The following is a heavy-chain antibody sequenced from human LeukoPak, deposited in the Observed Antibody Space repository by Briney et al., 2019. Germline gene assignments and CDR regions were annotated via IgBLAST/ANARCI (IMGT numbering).Heavy chain of an antibody. V-gene: IGHV4-34*01. CDR3: ARGKGYYYYYGMDV. CDR2: INHSGST. J-gene: IGHJ6*02. Sequence: PSETLSLTCAVYGGSSSGYYWSWIRHPPGKGLEWIGEINHSGSTNCNPSLKRRVTISVDTSKNQCSLKLSSVTAADTAVYYCARGKGYYYYYGMDVWGQGTTVTVSS. CDR1: GGSSSGYY.